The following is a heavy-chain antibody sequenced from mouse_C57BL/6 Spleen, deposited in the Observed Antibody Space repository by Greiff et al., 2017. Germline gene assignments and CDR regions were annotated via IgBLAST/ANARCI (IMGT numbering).Heavy chain of an antibody. V-gene: IGHV5-4*01. CDR2: ISDGGSYT. Sequence: EVQLQESGGGLVKPGGSLKLSCAASGFTFSSYAMSWVRQTPEKRLEWVATISDGGSYTYYPDNVKGRFTISRDNAKNNLYLQMSHLKSEDTAMYYCAREGGYYAMDYWGQGTSVTVSS. J-gene: IGHJ4*01. CDR3: AREGGYYAMDY. CDR1: GFTFSSYA.